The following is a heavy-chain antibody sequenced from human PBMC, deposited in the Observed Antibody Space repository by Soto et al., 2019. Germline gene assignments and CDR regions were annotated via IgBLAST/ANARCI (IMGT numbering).Heavy chain of an antibody. CDR1: GFTFSSYG. Sequence: QVQLVESGGGVVQPGRSLRLSCAASGFTFSSYGMHWVRQAPGKGLEWVAVISYDGSNKYYADSVKGRFTISRDNSXNTLYLQMNSLRAEDTAVFYCAKEWVYDSSGWSFDYWGQGTLVTVSS. CDR2: ISYDGSNK. D-gene: IGHD3-22*01. J-gene: IGHJ4*02. CDR3: AKEWVYDSSGWSFDY. V-gene: IGHV3-30*18.